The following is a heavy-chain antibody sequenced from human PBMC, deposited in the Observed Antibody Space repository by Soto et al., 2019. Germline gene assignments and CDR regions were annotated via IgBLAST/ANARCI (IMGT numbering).Heavy chain of an antibody. Sequence: PGGSLRLSXEGSGFNFRNFNMIWVRQAPGKGLEWVSSVSGSSSYIYYADSVKGRSTVSRDNANNLVFLQMNGLRPEDTAMYYCARDLRGHYGPWGQGTMVTVSS. CDR2: VSGSSSYI. CDR1: GFNFRNFN. J-gene: IGHJ3*01. D-gene: IGHD4-17*01. V-gene: IGHV3-21*06. CDR3: ARDLRGHYGP.